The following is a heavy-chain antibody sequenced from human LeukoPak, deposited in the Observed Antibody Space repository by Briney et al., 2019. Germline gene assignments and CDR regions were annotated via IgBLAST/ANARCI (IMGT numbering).Heavy chain of an antibody. CDR1: GYTFTGYY. CDR3: ARERVVVVHDAFDI. J-gene: IGHJ3*02. V-gene: IGHV1-2*06. D-gene: IGHD2-21*01. CDR2: IKPNSGGT. Sequence: ASVKVSCKASGYTFTGYYMHWVRQAPGQGLEWMGRIKPNSGGTNYAQKVQGRVTMTRDTSISTAYMELSRLRSDDTAVYYCARERVVVVHDAFDIWGQGTMVTVSS.